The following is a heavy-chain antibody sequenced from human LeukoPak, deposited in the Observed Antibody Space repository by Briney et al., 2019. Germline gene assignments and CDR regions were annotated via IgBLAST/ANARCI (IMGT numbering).Heavy chain of an antibody. CDR3: ARGIAAAGTGWFDI. D-gene: IGHD6-13*01. V-gene: IGHV1-18*01. J-gene: IGHJ3*02. CDR1: GYTFTSYG. Sequence: GASVKVSCKASGYTFTSYGISWVRQAPGQGLEWMGWISAYNGNTNYAQKLQGRVTMPTDTSTSTAYMELRSLRSDDTAVYYCARGIAAAGTGWFDIWGQGTMVTVSS. CDR2: ISAYNGNT.